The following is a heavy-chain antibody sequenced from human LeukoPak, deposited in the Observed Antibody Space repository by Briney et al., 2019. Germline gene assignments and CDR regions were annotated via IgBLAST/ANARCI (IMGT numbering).Heavy chain of an antibody. V-gene: IGHV3-30-3*01. CDR2: ISYDGSNK. J-gene: IGHJ4*02. CDR1: GFTFSSYA. CDR3: ARDLAVAAAFDY. Sequence: GGSLRLSRAASGFTFSSYAMHWVRQAPGKGLEWVAVISYDGSNKFYADSVKGRFTISRDNSKNTLYLQMNSLRAEDTAVYYCARDLAVAAAFDYWGQGTLVTVSS. D-gene: IGHD6-19*01.